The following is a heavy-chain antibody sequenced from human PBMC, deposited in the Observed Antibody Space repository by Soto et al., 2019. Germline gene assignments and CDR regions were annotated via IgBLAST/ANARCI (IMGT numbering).Heavy chain of an antibody. Sequence: QVQLQESGPGLVKPSGTLSLTCAVSSGSIDTTNWWSWVRQPPGKGLEWIGEIFHSGNTYYNPSLASRVTISVDTSKNQFSLNLRSVTAADTAVYYCARRTWGMDVWVQGTTVTVSS. CDR1: SGSIDTTNW. V-gene: IGHV4-4*02. CDR3: ARRTWGMDV. J-gene: IGHJ6*02. CDR2: IFHSGNT. D-gene: IGHD2-8*01.